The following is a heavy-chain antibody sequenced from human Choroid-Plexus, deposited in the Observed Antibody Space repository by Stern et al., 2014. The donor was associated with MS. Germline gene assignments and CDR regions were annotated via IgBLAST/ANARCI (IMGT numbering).Heavy chain of an antibody. CDR1: GFTFGSFA. Sequence: EQLVESGGGVVQPGRPLRLSCVASGFTFGSFAMHWVRQAPGKGLEWVAGVSYDGSNKYYADSVKGRFTISRDNSQNTLYMQMSSLRPEDTAVYYCAKDRQYLTYFFDHWGQGSLVTVSS. CDR2: VSYDGSNK. D-gene: IGHD2/OR15-2a*01. CDR3: AKDRQYLTYFFDH. V-gene: IGHV3-30*18. J-gene: IGHJ5*02.